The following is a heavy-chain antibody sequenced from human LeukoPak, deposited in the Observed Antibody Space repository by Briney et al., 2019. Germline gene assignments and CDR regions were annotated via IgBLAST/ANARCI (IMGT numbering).Heavy chain of an antibody. J-gene: IGHJ5*02. D-gene: IGHD3-22*01. V-gene: IGHV4-34*01. Sequence: SETLSLTCAVYGGSFRGYYWSWIRQPPGKGLEWIGEIYQSGSTNYNPSRKRRVTISVDTSKNQFSLKLSSVTAADTAVYYCAKVRRDYYESTGYWADLYNWFDPWGKGTLVTVSS. CDR3: AKVRRDYYESTGYWADLYNWFDP. CDR1: GGSFRGYY. CDR2: IYQSGST.